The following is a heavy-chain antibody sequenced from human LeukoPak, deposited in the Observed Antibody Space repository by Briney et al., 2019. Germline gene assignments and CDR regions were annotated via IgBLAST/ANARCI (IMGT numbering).Heavy chain of an antibody. V-gene: IGHV4-59*01. D-gene: IGHD6-19*01. CDR1: GGSIINYY. J-gene: IGHJ4*02. CDR3: ARGVAGGKGFDY. CDR2: IYYSGST. Sequence: SETLSLTCTVSGGSIINYYWSWIRQPPGKGLEWIGYIYYSGSTNYNPSLKSRVTISVDTSKNQFSLKLSSVTAADTAVYYCARGVAGGKGFDYWGQGTLVTVSS.